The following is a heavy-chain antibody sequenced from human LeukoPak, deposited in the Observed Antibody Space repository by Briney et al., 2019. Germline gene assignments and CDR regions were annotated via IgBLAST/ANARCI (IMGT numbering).Heavy chain of an antibody. J-gene: IGHJ6*02. D-gene: IGHD6-6*01. Sequence: VASVKVSCKASGYTFTSYGITWARQAPGQGPEWMGWISAYNGNTNYPQNLQGRVTMTTDTSTSTAYMELRSLRSDDTAVYYCARARYSTSPPDVWGQGTTVTVSS. V-gene: IGHV1-18*01. CDR2: ISAYNGNT. CDR3: ARARYSTSPPDV. CDR1: GYTFTSYG.